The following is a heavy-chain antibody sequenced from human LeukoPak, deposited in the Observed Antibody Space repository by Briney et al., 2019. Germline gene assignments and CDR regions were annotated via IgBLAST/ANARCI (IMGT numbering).Heavy chain of an antibody. J-gene: IGHJ5*02. Sequence: GRSLRPSCPVSGFFPDELAMHCVRQVPKEGREWVSCISYSSETIGYVESVKGRFTISRDNAKNTLNLQMNSLRAEDTAVYYCARDPGQYYDTSDNWFDPWGQGTLVTVSS. CDR1: GFFPDELA. D-gene: IGHD3-22*01. CDR3: ARDPGQYYDTSDNWFDP. CDR2: ISYSSETI. V-gene: IGHV3-9*02.